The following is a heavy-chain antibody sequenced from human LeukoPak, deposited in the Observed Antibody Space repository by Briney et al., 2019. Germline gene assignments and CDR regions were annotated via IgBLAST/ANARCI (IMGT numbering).Heavy chain of an antibody. Sequence: GGSLRLSCAASGFTFSSYWMSWVRQAPGKGLEWVANIKQDGSEKYYVDSVKGRFTISRDNAKNSLYLQMNSLRAEDTAVYYCARGRDTAMVTANYFDYWGQGTLVTVSS. D-gene: IGHD5-18*01. V-gene: IGHV3-7*01. J-gene: IGHJ4*02. CDR3: ARGRDTAMVTANYFDY. CDR1: GFTFSSYW. CDR2: IKQDGSEK.